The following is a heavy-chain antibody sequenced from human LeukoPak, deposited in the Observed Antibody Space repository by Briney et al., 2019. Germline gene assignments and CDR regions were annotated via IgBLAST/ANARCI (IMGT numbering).Heavy chain of an antibody. CDR2: INIDGSST. CDR3: ARDRGPNILANVVDY. V-gene: IGHV3-74*01. CDR1: GFTFTSHW. D-gene: IGHD5-12*01. J-gene: IGHJ4*02. Sequence: PGGSLRLSCAAFGFTFTSHWMHWVRQAPGKGLVWVSRINIDGSSTNYADSVKGRFTISRDNAKNTLYLQMSSLRAEDSALYYCARDRGPNILANVVDYWGQGALVTVSS.